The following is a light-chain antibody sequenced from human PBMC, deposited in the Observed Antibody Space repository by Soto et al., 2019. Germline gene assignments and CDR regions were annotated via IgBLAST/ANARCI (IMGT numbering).Light chain of an antibody. CDR2: DAS. V-gene: IGKV1-9*01. Sequence: DVQLTQSPSFLSASVGDRVTITCRASQDISSYLAWDQQKPGKAPKLLISDASTLQSGVPSRFSGSGSGIDFTLTITSLQPEDFATYFCKQFYTYLLTFGGGTKVEIK. CDR3: KQFYTYLLT. CDR1: QDISSY. J-gene: IGKJ4*02.